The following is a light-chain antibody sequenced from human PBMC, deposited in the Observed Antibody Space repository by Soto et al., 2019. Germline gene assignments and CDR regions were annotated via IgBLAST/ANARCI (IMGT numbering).Light chain of an antibody. CDR3: QSYDSTLSGSEV. CDR2: GNS. J-gene: IGLJ2*01. V-gene: IGLV1-40*01. CDR1: NSNIGAGYD. Sequence: QLVLTQPPSVSGAPGQRVTISCTGNNSNIGAGYDVHWYQLLPGTAPKLLIHGNSNRPSGVPDRFSGSKSGTSASLAITGLQSEDEADYYCQSYDSTLSGSEVFGGGTKVTVL.